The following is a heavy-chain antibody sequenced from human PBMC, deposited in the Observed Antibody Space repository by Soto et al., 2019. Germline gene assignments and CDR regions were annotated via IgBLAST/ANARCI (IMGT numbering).Heavy chain of an antibody. Sequence: SETLSLTCTVSGASITYGCYSWSWLRQPPGKGLEWIGYISHLENTFYNPSFQSRLTLSIDRSKNQFSLNLASLTAADTAVYYCGRGVGHGPFDYGGQGTLVTVSS. CDR2: ISHLENT. CDR3: GRGVGHGPFDY. D-gene: IGHD2-8*01. CDR1: GASITYGCYS. J-gene: IGHJ4*02. V-gene: IGHV4-30-2*01.